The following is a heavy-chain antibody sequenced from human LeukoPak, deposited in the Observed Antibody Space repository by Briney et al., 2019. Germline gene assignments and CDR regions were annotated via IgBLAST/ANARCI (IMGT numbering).Heavy chain of an antibody. D-gene: IGHD2-2*01. CDR2: ISGNNDNP. CDR1: GYTFSNFG. J-gene: IGHJ4*02. V-gene: IGHV1-18*01. CDR3: ARDGTSTDDY. Sequence: GASVRVSCKASGYTFSNFGINWVRQAPGQGLEWMGWISGNNDNPNYGQKFQGRFTVTTDSSTNTAYMELRNLRFDDTAVYYCARDGTSTDDYWGKGTLVTVSS.